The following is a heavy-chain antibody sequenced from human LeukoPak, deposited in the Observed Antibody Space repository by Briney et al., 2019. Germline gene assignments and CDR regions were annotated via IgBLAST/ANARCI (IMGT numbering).Heavy chain of an antibody. CDR3: ARAYSSSWQVA. D-gene: IGHD6-13*01. J-gene: IGHJ5*02. V-gene: IGHV4-34*01. CDR1: GGSFSGYY. CDR2: INHSGST. Sequence: SETLSLTCAVYGGSFSGYYWCWIRQPPGKGLEWIGEINHSGSTNYNPSLKSRVTISVDTSKNQFSLKLSSVTAADTAVYYCARAYSSSWQVAWGQGTLVTVSS.